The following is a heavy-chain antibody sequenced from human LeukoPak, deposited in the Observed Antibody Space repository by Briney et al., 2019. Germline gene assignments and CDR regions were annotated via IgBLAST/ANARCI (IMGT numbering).Heavy chain of an antibody. CDR2: IKGDGKTI. V-gene: IGHV3-7*04. CDR1: GFTFSRYW. D-gene: IGHD1-26*01. CDR3: ARSGWDPWL. Sequence: GGSLRLSCAASGFTFSRYWMAWVRQAPGKGLEWVASIKGDGKTIYYVDSVKGRFAISRDNAKNSLFLQMSSLRAEDTGVYHCARSGWDPWLWGQGTLVIVSS. J-gene: IGHJ4*02.